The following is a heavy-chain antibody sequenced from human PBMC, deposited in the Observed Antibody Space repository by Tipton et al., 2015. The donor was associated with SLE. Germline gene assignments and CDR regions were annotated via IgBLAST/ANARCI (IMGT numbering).Heavy chain of an antibody. CDR3: ARHDYDDNGYYMHYFDY. CDR2: IYHSGNT. Sequence: LRLSCTVSGGSISSYYWNWIRQPPGKGLEWIGSIYHSGNTYYNPPLKSRVTMSIDTSKNQVFLRLSSMTAADTAVYYCARHDYDDNGYYMHYFDYWGQGTLVTVSS. V-gene: IGHV4-59*04. J-gene: IGHJ4*02. CDR1: GGSISSYY. D-gene: IGHD3-22*01.